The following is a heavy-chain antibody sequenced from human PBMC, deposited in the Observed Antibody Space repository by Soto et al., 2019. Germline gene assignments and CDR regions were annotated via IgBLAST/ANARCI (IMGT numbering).Heavy chain of an antibody. CDR1: GYTFTTYG. D-gene: IGHD1-1*01. J-gene: IGHJ6*02. V-gene: IGHV1-18*04. CDR2: ISPYHGTT. CDR3: ARDGERDTGLNFYYYLHGMDA. Sequence: ASVKVSCKASGYTFTTYGISWVRQAPGQGLEWMGWISPYHGTTKYAVKFQGEMTMTTDTATSTAYMDLRSLRSDDTAVYYCARDGERDTGLNFYYYLHGMDAWGQGTRVTVSS.